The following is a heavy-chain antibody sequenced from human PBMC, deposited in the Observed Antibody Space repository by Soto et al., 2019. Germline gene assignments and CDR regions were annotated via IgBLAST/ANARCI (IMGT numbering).Heavy chain of an antibody. Sequence: GGSLRLSCAASGFTVSSNYMSWVRQAPGKGLEWVSVIYSGGSTYYADSVKGRFTISRDNSKNTLYLQMNSLRAEDTAVYYCARDMGIAVAGTNYYYGMDVWGQGTTVTVSS. CDR1: GFTVSSNY. CDR2: IYSGGST. V-gene: IGHV3-66*01. D-gene: IGHD6-19*01. CDR3: ARDMGIAVAGTNYYYGMDV. J-gene: IGHJ6*02.